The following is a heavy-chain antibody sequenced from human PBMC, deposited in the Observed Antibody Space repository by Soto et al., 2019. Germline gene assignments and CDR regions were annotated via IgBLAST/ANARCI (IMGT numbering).Heavy chain of an antibody. Sequence: QVQLVESGGGVVQPGRSLRLSCAASGFTFNNYGMHWARQAPGKGLEWVAAISNDGSDKYYADSVKGRLTISRDNSKNTEFLQMSSLRAEDTAVYYCAKDQARAASHGIDWGQGTMVTVSS. CDR2: ISNDGSDK. D-gene: IGHD6-13*01. CDR1: GFTFNNYG. CDR3: AKDQARAASHGID. V-gene: IGHV3-30*18. J-gene: IGHJ3*01.